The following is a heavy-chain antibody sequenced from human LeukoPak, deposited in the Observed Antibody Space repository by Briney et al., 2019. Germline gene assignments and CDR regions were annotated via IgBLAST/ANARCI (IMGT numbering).Heavy chain of an antibody. J-gene: IGHJ4*02. CDR3: ARDYYDILTGYPTPID. CDR2: ISGYNGNT. V-gene: IGHV1-18*01. Sequence: ASVKVSCKASGYXFTSFGISWVRQAPGQGLEWMGWISGYNGNTNYSQNVEGRVTMTTDTSTSTAYMDLRRLRSGGTAVYYCARDYYDILTGYPTPIDWGQGTQVTVSS. CDR1: GYXFTSFG. D-gene: IGHD3-9*01.